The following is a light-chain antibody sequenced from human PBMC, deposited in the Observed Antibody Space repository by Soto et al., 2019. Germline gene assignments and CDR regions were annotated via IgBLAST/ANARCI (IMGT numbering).Light chain of an antibody. CDR3: QQRSRWSFT. CDR1: QNVATY. J-gene: IGKJ3*01. V-gene: IGKV3-11*01. Sequence: ELVLRKYPGTLSLSTGGSAALSWRASQNVATYLAGFQQKPAQPPRLLIYDVSIRATSIPARFSRSGSETDFSLTISSLDPEDFAFSYCQQRSRWSFTVGPGTKVYSK. CDR2: DVS.